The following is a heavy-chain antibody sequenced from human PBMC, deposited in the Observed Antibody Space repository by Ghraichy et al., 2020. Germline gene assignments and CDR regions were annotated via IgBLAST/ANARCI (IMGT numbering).Heavy chain of an antibody. CDR3: ARINSIVVVTASGYFDL. Sequence: SETLSLTCTVSGGSISSYYWSWIRQPPGKGLEWIGYIYYSGSTNYNPSLKSRVTISVDTSKNQFSLKLSSVTAADTAVYYCARINSIVVVTASGYFDLWGRGTLVTVSS. D-gene: IGHD2-21*02. J-gene: IGHJ2*01. V-gene: IGHV4-59*08. CDR1: GGSISSYY. CDR2: IYYSGST.